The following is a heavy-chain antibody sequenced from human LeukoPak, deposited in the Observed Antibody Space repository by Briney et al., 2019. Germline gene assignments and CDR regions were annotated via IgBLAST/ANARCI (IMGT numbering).Heavy chain of an antibody. V-gene: IGHV4-39*07. CDR3: ARNLYDSSGSMGIYTFDY. CDR2: IYYSGST. J-gene: IGHJ4*02. Sequence: SETLSLTCTVSGGSISSSSYYWGWIRQPPGKGLEWIGSIYYSGSTYYNPSLKSRVTISVDTSKNQFSLNLSSVTAADTAVYYCARNLYDSSGSMGIYTFDYWGQGTLVIVSS. CDR1: GGSISSSSYY. D-gene: IGHD3-22*01.